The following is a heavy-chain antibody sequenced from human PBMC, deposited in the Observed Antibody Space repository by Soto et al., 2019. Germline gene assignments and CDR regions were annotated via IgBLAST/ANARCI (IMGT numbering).Heavy chain of an antibody. CDR1: WDSVSSNSAA. CDR2: TYYRSKWYN. J-gene: IGHJ6*02. D-gene: IGHD3-10*01. CDR3: ARVITMVRGVIYYYYGMDV. Sequence: PSETLSLTCAISWDSVSSNSAAWNWIRQSPSRGLEWLGRTYYRSKWYNDYAVSVKSRITINPDTSKNQFSLQLNSVTPEDTAVYYCARVITMVRGVIYYYYGMDVWGQGTTVTVS. V-gene: IGHV6-1*01.